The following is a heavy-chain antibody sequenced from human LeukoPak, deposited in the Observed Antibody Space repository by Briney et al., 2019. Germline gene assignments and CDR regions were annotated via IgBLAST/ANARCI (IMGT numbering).Heavy chain of an antibody. J-gene: IGHJ5*02. D-gene: IGHD4-11*01. CDR1: GFTFSSYA. CDR2: ISYDGSNK. V-gene: IGHV3-30*07. Sequence: GGSLRLSCAASGFTFSSYAMHWVRQAPGKGLEWVAVISYDGSNKYYADSVKGRFTISRDNAKNSLYLQMNSLRAEDTAVYYCARDLGYSNYEEWFDPWGQGTLVTVSS. CDR3: ARDLGYSNYEEWFDP.